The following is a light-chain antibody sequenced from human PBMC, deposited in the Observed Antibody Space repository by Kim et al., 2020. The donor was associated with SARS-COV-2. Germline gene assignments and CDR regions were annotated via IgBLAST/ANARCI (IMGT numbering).Light chain of an antibody. V-gene: IGKV3-11*01. CDR3: QQRSSWPPT. J-gene: IGKJ5*01. CDR2: DAS. Sequence: PGERATLSCRASHSIGNSLAWYQQKPGQTPRLLIHDASNGATDIPARFSGSGSGTDFTLTISSLEPEDFAVYFCQQRSSWPPTFGQGTRLEIK. CDR1: HSIGNS.